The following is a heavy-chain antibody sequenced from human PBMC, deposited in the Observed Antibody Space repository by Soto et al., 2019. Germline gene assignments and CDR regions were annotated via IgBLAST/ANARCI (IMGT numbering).Heavy chain of an antibody. CDR3: ARDARYYYGMDV. Sequence: GGSLRLSCAASGFPFSSYSINWVRQAPGKGLEWVSYITSSSSTRYYADSVKGRFTISRDNAKNSLYLQMNSLRDEDTAVYYCARDARYYYGMDVWGQGTTVTVSS. CDR2: ITSSSSTR. CDR1: GFPFSSYS. J-gene: IGHJ6*02. V-gene: IGHV3-48*02.